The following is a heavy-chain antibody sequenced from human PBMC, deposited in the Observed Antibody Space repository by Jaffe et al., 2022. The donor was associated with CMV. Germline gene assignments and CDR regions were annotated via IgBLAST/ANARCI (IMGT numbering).Heavy chain of an antibody. D-gene: IGHD2-21*02. CDR2: INHIGST. CDR1: GESFSGYY. J-gene: IGHJ4*02. CDR3: ARGLAYCGADCYSRPLDY. V-gene: IGHV4-34*01. Sequence: QVQLQQWGAGLLKPSETLSLTCAVYGESFSGYYCNWIRQPPGKGLEWIGEINHIGSTNYNPSLKSRVTISVDTSKNHLSLKLTSVTAADTAVYYCARGLAYCGADCYSRPLDYWGQGTLVTVSS.